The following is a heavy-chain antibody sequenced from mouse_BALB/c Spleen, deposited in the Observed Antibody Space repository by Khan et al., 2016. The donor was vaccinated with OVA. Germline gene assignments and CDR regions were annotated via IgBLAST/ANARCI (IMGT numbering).Heavy chain of an antibody. V-gene: IGHV3-2*02. Sequence: VQLKQSGPGLVKPSQSLSLTCTVTGYSITSGYGWNWIRQFPGNKLEWMGYISYSGSTNYNPSLKSRISITRETSTNKFFLQFNSVTTEDTATYYCAITACIKYWGQGTTLTVSS. CDR3: AITACIKY. D-gene: IGHD1-2*01. J-gene: IGHJ2*01. CDR1: GYSITSGYG. CDR2: ISYSGST.